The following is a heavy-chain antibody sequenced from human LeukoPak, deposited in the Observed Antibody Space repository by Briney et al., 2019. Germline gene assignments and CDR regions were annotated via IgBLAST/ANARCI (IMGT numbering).Heavy chain of an antibody. V-gene: IGHV4-59*01. CDR3: ARDGGSGAFDI. CDR2: IYYSGGT. D-gene: IGHD3-16*01. CDR1: GGSISSYY. Sequence: SETLSLTCTVSGGSISSYYWSWIRQPPGKGLEWIGYIYYSGGTNYNPSLKSRVTISVDTSKNQFSLKLSSVTAADTAVYYCARDGGSGAFDIWGQGTMVTVSS. J-gene: IGHJ3*02.